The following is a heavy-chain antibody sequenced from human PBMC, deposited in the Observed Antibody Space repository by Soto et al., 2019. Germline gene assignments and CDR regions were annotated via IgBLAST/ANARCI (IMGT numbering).Heavy chain of an antibody. J-gene: IGHJ4*02. V-gene: IGHV3-74*01. CDR2: INSDGSST. D-gene: IGHD6-19*01. CDR1: GFTFSSYW. Sequence: EVQLVESGGGLVQPGGSLRLSCAASGFTFSSYWMQWVRQAPGKGLVWVSRINSDGSSTSYADSVKGRFTISSDNAKNTLYQQMNSLRAEDTAVYYCAVAVAGPTAIGYWGQGTLVTVSS. CDR3: AVAVAGPTAIGY.